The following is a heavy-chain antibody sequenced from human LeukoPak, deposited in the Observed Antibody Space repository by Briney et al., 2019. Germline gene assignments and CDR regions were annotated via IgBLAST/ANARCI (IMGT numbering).Heavy chain of an antibody. CDR1: GFTSSNAW. CDR3: AKDLSSSGFRIDY. J-gene: IGHJ4*02. Sequence: NSGGSLRLSCAASGFTSSNAWMSWVRQAPGKGLEWVGRIKSITDGGTTDCAAPVKGRFTISRDDSKNTLSLQMNSLRAEDTAKYYCAKDLSSSGFRIDYWGQGTLVTVSP. V-gene: IGHV3-15*01. CDR2: IKSITDGGTT. D-gene: IGHD6-19*01.